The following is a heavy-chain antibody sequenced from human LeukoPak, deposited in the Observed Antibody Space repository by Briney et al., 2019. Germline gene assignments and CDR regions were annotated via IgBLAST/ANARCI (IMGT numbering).Heavy chain of an antibody. CDR1: VGTVTIYA. Sequence: SEKLSFTASVGTVTIYAISWVRQAPRQGLGWMGGSIPIFGTANYAQKFQGRVTITADESTSTAYMELSSLRSEDTAVYYCARAGDYDAFDIWGQGTMVTVSS. V-gene: IGHV1-69*13. CDR2: SIPIFGTA. CDR3: ARAGDYDAFDI. D-gene: IGHD4-11*01. J-gene: IGHJ3*02.